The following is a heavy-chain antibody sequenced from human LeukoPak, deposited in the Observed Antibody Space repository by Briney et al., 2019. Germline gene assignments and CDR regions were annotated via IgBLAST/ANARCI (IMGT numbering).Heavy chain of an antibody. CDR3: ARDPPYYYDSSGYRG. CDR2: IYSGGST. J-gene: IGHJ4*02. CDR1: GFTVSSNY. V-gene: IGHV3-53*01. D-gene: IGHD3-22*01. Sequence: PGGSLRLSCAASGFTVSSNYMSWVRQAPGKGLEWVSVIYSGGSTYYADSVKGRFTISRDNSKNTLYLQMNSLRAEDTAVYYCARDPPYYYDSSGYRGWGQGTLVTVSS.